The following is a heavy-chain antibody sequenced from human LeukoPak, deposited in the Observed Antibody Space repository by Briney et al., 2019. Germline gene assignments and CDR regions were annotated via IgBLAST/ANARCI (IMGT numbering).Heavy chain of an antibody. D-gene: IGHD3-16*02. CDR2: ISGSSRLI. CDR3: LLQMTYGELSDPDF. CDR1: GFTFSDYT. Sequence: GGSLRLSCAASGFTFSDYTMNWVRQAPETGPEWVASISGSSRLIYYADSLRGRFTISRDNAKNSLFLQMDSLTVEDTAVYYCLLQMTYGELSDPDFRGQGTLVTVSS. J-gene: IGHJ4*02. V-gene: IGHV3-21*01.